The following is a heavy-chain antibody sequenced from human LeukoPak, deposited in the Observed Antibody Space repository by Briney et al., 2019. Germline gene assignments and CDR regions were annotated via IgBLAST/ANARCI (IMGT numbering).Heavy chain of an antibody. D-gene: IGHD3-22*01. J-gene: IGHJ4*02. CDR2: IYPGDSDV. Sequence: GESLKISCKGSGYNFTNYWIGWVRQMPGKGLEWMGIIYPGDSDVRYSPSFQGQVTISADKSISTAYLQWSSLKASDTAMYYCARGSSGGYYYLAFDYWGQGTLVTVSS. CDR1: GYNFTNYW. CDR3: ARGSSGGYYYLAFDY. V-gene: IGHV5-51*01.